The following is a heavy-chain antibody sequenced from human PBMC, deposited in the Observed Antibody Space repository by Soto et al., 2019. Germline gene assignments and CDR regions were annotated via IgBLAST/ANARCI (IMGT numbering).Heavy chain of an antibody. D-gene: IGHD2-21*02. CDR1: GYTFTSYY. V-gene: IGHV1-46*01. J-gene: IGHJ3*02. Sequence: GASVKVSCKASGYTFTSYYMHWVRQAPGQGLEWMGIINPSGGSASYAQKFQGRVTMTRDTSTSTVYMELSSLRSEDTAVYYCARDLQTITLVTAIPADAFDIWGQGTMVTVSS. CDR2: INPSGGSA. CDR3: ARDLQTITLVTAIPADAFDI.